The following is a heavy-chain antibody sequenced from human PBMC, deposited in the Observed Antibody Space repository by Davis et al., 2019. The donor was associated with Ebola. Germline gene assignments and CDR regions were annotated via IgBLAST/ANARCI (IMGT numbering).Heavy chain of an antibody. J-gene: IGHJ3*02. Sequence: PSETLSLTCAVYGWSFSGYYWNWIRQPPGKGLEWIGEINHSVIPNYKPSLKSRVTIAVDTSKNQFSLTLSSVTAADTAVYYCAAIYGRRAFDIWGQGTMVTVSS. D-gene: IGHD4-17*01. CDR1: GWSFSGYY. V-gene: IGHV4-34*01. CDR2: INHSVIP. CDR3: AAIYGRRAFDI.